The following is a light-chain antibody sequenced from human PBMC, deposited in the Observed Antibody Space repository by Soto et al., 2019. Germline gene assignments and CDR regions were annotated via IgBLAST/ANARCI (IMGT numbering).Light chain of an antibody. CDR1: QDIGND. Sequence: AIQMTQSPSSVSASLGDRVTITCRASQDIGNDLAWYQQRPGQAPKLLIYAASSLQRGLPSRFSGGGSGTDFTLTINNLQPGDIATYYCLQDYNFPLTFGGGTKVEIK. CDR3: LQDYNFPLT. CDR2: AAS. J-gene: IGKJ4*01. V-gene: IGKV1-6*01.